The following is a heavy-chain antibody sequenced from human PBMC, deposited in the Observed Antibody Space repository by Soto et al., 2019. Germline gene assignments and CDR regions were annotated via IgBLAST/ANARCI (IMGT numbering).Heavy chain of an antibody. CDR2: ISGGGDGT. CDR1: GFTFINYA. D-gene: IGHD2-8*01. Sequence: EVQLLESGGGLVQPGGSLRLSCAASGFTFINYAMIWVRQAPGKGLEWVSTISGGGDGTYYADSVKGHFTISRDNSKNTLYLQMNSLIAEDTAIYYCAQKGLGSLKTFCSNSDCHYAFDLWGQGTVVTVSS. V-gene: IGHV3-23*01. CDR3: AQKGLGSLKTFCSNSDCHYAFDL. J-gene: IGHJ3*01.